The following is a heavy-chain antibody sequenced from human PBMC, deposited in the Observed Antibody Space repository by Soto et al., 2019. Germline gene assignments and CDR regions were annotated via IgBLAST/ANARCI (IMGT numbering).Heavy chain of an antibody. Sequence: GGSLRLSCAASGFIFSDAWMSWVRQAPGKGLEWIARIRSNTDGGTTDYAAPVKGRFSISRDDSKKTLYLQMNSLEIEDTAVYYCTADDAIQLWSPADYWGQGTLVTSPQ. CDR2: IRSNTDGGTT. V-gene: IGHV3-15*01. D-gene: IGHD5-18*01. CDR3: TADDAIQLWSPADY. J-gene: IGHJ4*02. CDR1: GFIFSDAW.